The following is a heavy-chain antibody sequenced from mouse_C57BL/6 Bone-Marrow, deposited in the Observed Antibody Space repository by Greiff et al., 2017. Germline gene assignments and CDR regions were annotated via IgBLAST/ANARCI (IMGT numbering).Heavy chain of an antibody. CDR3: AREGWLLLCAY. Sequence: QVQLQQSGAELVRPGASVKLSCKASGYTFNDSYINWVKQRPGQGLEWIARVYPGLGNTYYNEKFKGKATLTAEKSSSTAYMQLSSLTSEDSAVSVCAREGWLLLCAYWGQGTLVTVSA. D-gene: IGHD2-3*01. V-gene: IGHV1-76*01. J-gene: IGHJ3*01. CDR2: VYPGLGNT. CDR1: GYTFNDSY.